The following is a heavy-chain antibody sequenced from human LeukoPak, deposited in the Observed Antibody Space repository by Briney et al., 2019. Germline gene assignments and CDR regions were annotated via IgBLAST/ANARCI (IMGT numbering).Heavy chain of an antibody. CDR3: ARFHSGPSGWYVLWYFDL. Sequence: PSETLSLTCTVSGSSVSSYYWSWIRQPPGKGLGWIGYIYSSENTKYNSSLESRVTMSVDTSKNQFFLKLSSVTAADTAVYYCARFHSGPSGWYVLWYFDLWGRGTLVTVSS. CDR2: IYSSENT. V-gene: IGHV4-4*09. CDR1: GSSVSSYY. D-gene: IGHD6-19*01. J-gene: IGHJ2*01.